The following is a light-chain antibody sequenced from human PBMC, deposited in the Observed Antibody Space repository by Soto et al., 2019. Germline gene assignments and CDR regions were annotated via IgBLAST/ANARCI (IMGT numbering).Light chain of an antibody. J-gene: IGLJ2*01. CDR3: CSCAGSLVV. CDR1: SSDVGRYD. CDR2: EGS. Sequence: QSALTQPASVSGSPGQSITISCTGTSSDVGRYDSWYQQHPGKAPKLMIYEGSKRPSGVSNRFSGSKSGNTASLTISGLQSEDEADYYCCSCAGSLVVFGGGTKLTVL. V-gene: IGLV2-23*01.